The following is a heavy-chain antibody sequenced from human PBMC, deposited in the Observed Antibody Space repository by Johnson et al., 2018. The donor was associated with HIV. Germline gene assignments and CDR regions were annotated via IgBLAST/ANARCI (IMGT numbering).Heavy chain of an antibody. Sequence: VQLVESGGGVVQPGGSLSLSCAASGFIFSDYYMTWIRQAPGKGLAWVLVIYSGGSTYYADSVKGRFTISRDNSKNTLYLQMNSLRAEDTAVYYCARWGVVTPHAFDIWGQGTMVTVSS. J-gene: IGHJ3*02. CDR1: GFIFSDYY. D-gene: IGHD4-23*01. CDR2: IYSGGST. V-gene: IGHV3-66*02. CDR3: ARWGVVTPHAFDI.